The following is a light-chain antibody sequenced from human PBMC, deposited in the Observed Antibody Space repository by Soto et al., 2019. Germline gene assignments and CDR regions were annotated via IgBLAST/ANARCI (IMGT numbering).Light chain of an antibody. CDR3: FSLTTTSTQV. J-gene: IGLJ1*01. Sequence: QSALTQPASLSGSPGQSITISCTGTSSDIGAYDYVSWFQQHPGKAPKLMISEVNNRTSGVSNRFSGSKSGNTAYLTISGLQVEVEAEYFCFSLTTTSTQVFGTGTKLSVL. CDR1: SSDIGAYDY. CDR2: EVN. V-gene: IGLV2-14*01.